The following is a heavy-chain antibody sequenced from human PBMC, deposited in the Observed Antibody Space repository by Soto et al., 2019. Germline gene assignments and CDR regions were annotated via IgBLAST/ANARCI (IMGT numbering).Heavy chain of an antibody. J-gene: IGHJ3*02. CDR3: ARHEYSGYDFVLDAFDI. CDR2: IYYSGST. V-gene: IGHV4-59*08. CDR1: GGSISSYY. D-gene: IGHD5-12*01. Sequence: SETLSLTCTVSGGSISSYYWSWIRQPPGKGLEWIGYIYYSGSTNYNPSLKSRVTISVDTSKNQFSLKLSSVTAADTAVYYCARHEYSGYDFVLDAFDIWGQGTMVTVSS.